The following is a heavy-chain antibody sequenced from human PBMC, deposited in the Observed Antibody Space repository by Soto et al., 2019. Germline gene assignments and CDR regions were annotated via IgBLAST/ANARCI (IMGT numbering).Heavy chain of an antibody. CDR3: ARDLDGDALDV. V-gene: IGHV3-21*01. CDR1: GFPFNSYS. CDR2: ISSSSTYI. J-gene: IGHJ6*02. D-gene: IGHD7-27*01. Sequence: GGSLRLSCAASGFPFNSYSMNWVRQAPGKGLEWVSSISSSSTYIYYVGSVRGRFTISRDNAKNSLYLQMNSLRAEDTAIYYCARDLDGDALDVWGQGTTVTSP.